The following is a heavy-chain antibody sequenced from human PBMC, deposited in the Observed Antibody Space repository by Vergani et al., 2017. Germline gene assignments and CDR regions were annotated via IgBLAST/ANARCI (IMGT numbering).Heavy chain of an antibody. D-gene: IGHD3-10*01. CDR2: IKQDGSEK. CDR1: GFTFSSYW. J-gene: IGHJ5*02. V-gene: IGHV3-7*03. Sequence: EVQLVESGGGVVQPGRSLRLSCAASGFTFSSYWMSWVRQAPGKGLEWVANIKQDGSEKYYVDSVKGRFTISRDNAKNSLYLQMNSLRAEDTAVYYCARVGGSGGYGSWFDPWGQGTLVTVSS. CDR3: ARVGGSGGYGSWFDP.